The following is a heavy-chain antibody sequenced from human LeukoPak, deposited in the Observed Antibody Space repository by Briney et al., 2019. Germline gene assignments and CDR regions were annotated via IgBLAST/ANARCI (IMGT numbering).Heavy chain of an antibody. Sequence: ETLSLTCTVSGGSVSSGSYYWSWIRQPPGKGLEWVSYISSSSSTIYYADSVKGRFTISRDNAKNSLYLQMNSLRAEDTAVYYCARSGVGATRTDAFDIWGQGTMVTVSS. CDR3: ARSGVGATRTDAFDI. D-gene: IGHD1-26*01. CDR2: ISSSSSTI. CDR1: GGSVSSGSYY. J-gene: IGHJ3*02. V-gene: IGHV3-48*01.